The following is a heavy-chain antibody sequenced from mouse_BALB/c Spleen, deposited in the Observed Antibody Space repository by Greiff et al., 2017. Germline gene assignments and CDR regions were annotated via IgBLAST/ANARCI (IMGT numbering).Heavy chain of an antibody. CDR3: ARGPAFDY. Sequence: QVHVQQSGPELVKPGASVKISCKASGYTFTSYDIHWVKQRPGQGLEWIGWIYPGDGNTKYNEKFKGKATLTADKSSSTAYMQLSSLTSENSAVYFCARGPAFDYWGQGTTLTVSS. J-gene: IGHJ2*01. CDR1: GYTFTSYD. CDR2: IYPGDGNT. V-gene: IGHV1S56*01.